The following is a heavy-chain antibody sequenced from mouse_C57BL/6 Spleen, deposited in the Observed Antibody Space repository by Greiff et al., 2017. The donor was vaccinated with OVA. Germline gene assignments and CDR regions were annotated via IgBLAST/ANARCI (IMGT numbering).Heavy chain of an antibody. CDR3: ASGDGSFDY. D-gene: IGHD2-3*01. Sequence: LQQSGAELVRPGSSVTLSCTDSYFAFMASAMHWVKQRPGHGLEWIGSFTMYSDATEYSANFKGKATLTANTSTSTAYMKLSSLTSEDSAVYYCASGDGSFDYWGQGTTLTVSS. CDR1: YFAFMASA. V-gene: IGHV1-49*01. CDR2: FTMYSDAT. J-gene: IGHJ2*01.